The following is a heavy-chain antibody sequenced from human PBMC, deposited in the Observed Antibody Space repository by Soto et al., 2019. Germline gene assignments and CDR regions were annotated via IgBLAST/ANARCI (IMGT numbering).Heavy chain of an antibody. V-gene: IGHV3-30-3*01. CDR2: ISYDGSNK. CDR3: ARVVSARHINWFDP. Sequence: QVQLVESGGGVVQPGRSLRLSCAASGFTFSSYAMHWVRQAPGKGLEWVAVISYDGSNKYYADSVKGRFTISRDNSKNTLYLQMNSLRAEDTAVYYCARVVSARHINWFDPWGQGTLVTVSS. D-gene: IGHD6-6*01. J-gene: IGHJ5*02. CDR1: GFTFSSYA.